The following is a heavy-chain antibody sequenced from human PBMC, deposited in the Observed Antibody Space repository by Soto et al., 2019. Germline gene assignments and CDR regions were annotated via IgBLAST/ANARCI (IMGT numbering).Heavy chain of an antibody. V-gene: IGHV3-23*01. CDR3: AKEDGSGSYVDY. CDR1: GFTFSSYA. CDR2: INGSGGRT. Sequence: EVQLLESGGGLVQPGGSLRLSCAASGFTFSSYAMSWVRQAPGKGLEWVSAINGSGGRTFYADSVKGRFTISRDNSKNPLYLQMNSLRAEDTAVYYCAKEDGSGSYVDYWGQGTPVTVSS. D-gene: IGHD3-10*01. J-gene: IGHJ4*02.